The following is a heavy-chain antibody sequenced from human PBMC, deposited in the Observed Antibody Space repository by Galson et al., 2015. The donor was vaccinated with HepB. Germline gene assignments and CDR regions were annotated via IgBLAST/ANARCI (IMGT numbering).Heavy chain of an antibody. J-gene: IGHJ3*02. CDR2: TYYRSKWYN. D-gene: IGHD6-19*01. Sequence: CAISGDSASSNSAAWNWIRQSPSRGLEWLGRTYYRSKWYNDYAVSVKSRITINPDTSKNRFSLQLNSVTPEDTAVYYCARDRLDPWLVGPRAFDIWGQGTMVTVSS. CDR1: GDSASSNSAA. CDR3: ARDRLDPWLVGPRAFDI. V-gene: IGHV6-1*01.